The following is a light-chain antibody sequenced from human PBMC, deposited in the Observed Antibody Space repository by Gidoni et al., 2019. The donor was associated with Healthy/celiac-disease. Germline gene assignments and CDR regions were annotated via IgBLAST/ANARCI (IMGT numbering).Light chain of an antibody. V-gene: IGKV3-20*01. J-gene: IGKJ1*01. Sequence: ELVLTQSPGTLSLSSGERATLPCRATQSVGSSYLVWYQQKPGQAPRLLIYGASSRATGIPDRFSGSGSGTDFTLTISRLEPEDFAVYYCQQYGSSPRTFGQGTKVEIK. CDR3: QQYGSSPRT. CDR1: QSVGSSY. CDR2: GAS.